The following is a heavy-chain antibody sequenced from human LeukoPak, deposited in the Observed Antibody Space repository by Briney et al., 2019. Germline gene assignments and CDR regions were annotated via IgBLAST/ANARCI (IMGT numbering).Heavy chain of an antibody. J-gene: IGHJ3*02. D-gene: IGHD2-2*01. CDR1: GFTFSSYS. Sequence: GGSLRLSCAASGFTFSSYSMNWVRQAPGKGLEWVSSISSSSSYIYYADSVKGRFTISRDNAKNSLYLQMNSLRAEDTAVYYCAREYCSSTSCYVESDAFDIWGQGTMVTVSS. CDR2: ISSSSSYI. V-gene: IGHV3-21*01. CDR3: AREYCSSTSCYVESDAFDI.